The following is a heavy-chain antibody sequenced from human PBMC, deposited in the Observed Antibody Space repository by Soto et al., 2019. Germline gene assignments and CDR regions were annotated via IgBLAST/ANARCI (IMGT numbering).Heavy chain of an antibody. Sequence: ASVKVSCKTSGYTFTSFGITWVRQAPGQGLEWMGWINTSKGNTKYSQKFQGRVTMTTDTSARTAYMELRSLRSEDTAVYYCARDLGGWPDYWGQGTLVTVSS. V-gene: IGHV1-18*01. J-gene: IGHJ4*02. CDR1: GYTFTSFG. D-gene: IGHD2-15*01. CDR2: INTSKGNT. CDR3: ARDLGGWPDY.